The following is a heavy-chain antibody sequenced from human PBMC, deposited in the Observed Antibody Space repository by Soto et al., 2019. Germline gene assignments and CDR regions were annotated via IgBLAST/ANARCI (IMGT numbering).Heavy chain of an antibody. Sequence: ASETLSLTCTVSGGSVISGSYYLSWIRQPPGKGLEWIGYIYYSGSTNYNPSLKSRVTISVDTSKNQFSLKLSSVTAADTAVYYCARDYGYSYGAYYYYYGMDVWGQGTTVTVSS. D-gene: IGHD5-18*01. CDR3: ARDYGYSYGAYYYYYGMDV. CDR1: GGSVISGSYY. J-gene: IGHJ6*02. V-gene: IGHV4-61*01. CDR2: IYYSGST.